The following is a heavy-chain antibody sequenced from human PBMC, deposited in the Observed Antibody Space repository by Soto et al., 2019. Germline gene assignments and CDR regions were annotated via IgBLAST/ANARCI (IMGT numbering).Heavy chain of an antibody. CDR3: ARDVGTDGDYLHYDY. CDR2: IIPILGIA. V-gene: IGHV1-69*08. J-gene: IGHJ4*02. D-gene: IGHD4-17*01. CDR1: GGTFSSYT. Sequence: QVQLVQSGAEVKKPGSSVKVSCKASGGTFSSYTISWVRQAPGQGLEWMGRIIPILGIANYAQKFQGRVTITADNSTSTAYMELSSLRSEDTAVYYCARDVGTDGDYLHYDYWRQGTLVTVSS.